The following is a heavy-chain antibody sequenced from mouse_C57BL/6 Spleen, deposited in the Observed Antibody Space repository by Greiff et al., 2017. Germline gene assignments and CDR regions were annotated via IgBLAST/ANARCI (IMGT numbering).Heavy chain of an antibody. V-gene: IGHV8-12*01. J-gene: IGHJ2*01. CDR3: ARRALSYDSYFDY. Sequence: QVTLKESGPGILQSSQTLSLTCSFSGFSLSTSGMGVSWIRQPSGKGLEWLAHIYWDDDKRSNPSLKSRLTISKDTSRNQVFLNITSVDTADTATYYCARRALSYDSYFDYWGQGTTLSVSS. CDR1: GFSLSTSGMG. CDR2: IYWDDDK. D-gene: IGHD2-4*01.